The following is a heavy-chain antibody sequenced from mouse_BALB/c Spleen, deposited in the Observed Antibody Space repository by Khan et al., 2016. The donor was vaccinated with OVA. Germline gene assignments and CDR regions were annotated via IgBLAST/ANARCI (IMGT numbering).Heavy chain of an antibody. CDR1: GYTFTSYT. CDR2: INPSNGYT. Sequence: QVQLKQSGAELARPGASVKMSCQASGYTFTSYTIHWIKLRPGQGLEWIGFINPSNGYTNYNQKFKDKATLTADKSSTTVYMQLSSLTSDDSAVYNCVRDGAYHRNDGWFAYWGQGTLVTVSA. CDR3: VRDGAYHRNDGWFAY. D-gene: IGHD2-14*01. J-gene: IGHJ3*01. V-gene: IGHV1-4*01.